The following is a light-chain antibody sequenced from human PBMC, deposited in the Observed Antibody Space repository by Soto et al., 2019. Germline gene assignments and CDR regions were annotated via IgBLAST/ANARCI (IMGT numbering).Light chain of an antibody. CDR2: DNN. J-gene: IGLJ2*01. V-gene: IGLV1-40*01. CDR1: ISNIGAGYD. Sequence: QSVLTQPPSVSGAPGQRVTISCTGSISNIGAGYDVHWYQQLPGTAPRLLISDNNNRPSGVPDRFSASKSGTSASLAISGLQAEDEADYFGQSSDSRLSPAHVVLGGGTKLTVL. CDR3: QSSDSRLSPAHVV.